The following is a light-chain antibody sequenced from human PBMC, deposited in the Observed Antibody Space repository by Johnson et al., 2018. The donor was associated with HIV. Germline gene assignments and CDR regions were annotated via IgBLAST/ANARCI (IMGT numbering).Light chain of an antibody. CDR3: GTWDSSLSVPG. Sequence: AVLTQPPSVSAAPGQKVTISCSGSSSNIGNNYVSWYQQLPGTAPKLLIYENSKRPSGIPDRFSGSKSGTSATLGITGLQTGDEADYYCGTWDSSLSVPGFGSGTKVTGL. V-gene: IGLV1-51*02. CDR2: ENS. CDR1: SSNIGNNY. J-gene: IGLJ1*01.